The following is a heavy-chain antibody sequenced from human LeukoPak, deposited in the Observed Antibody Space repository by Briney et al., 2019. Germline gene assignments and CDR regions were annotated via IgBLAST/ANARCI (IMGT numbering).Heavy chain of an antibody. CDR3: ARDLGRFLEWLPTSYYYYGMDV. V-gene: IGHV3-21*01. J-gene: IGHJ6*02. CDR2: ISSGSSYR. Sequence: GGSLRLSCAASGFTFSSYSMNWVRQAPGKGLEWVSSISSGSSYRYYADSVKGRFTISRDNAKNSLYLQVNSLRAEDTAVFYCARDLGRFLEWLPTSYYYYGMDVWGQGTTVTVSS. D-gene: IGHD3-3*01. CDR1: GFTFSSYS.